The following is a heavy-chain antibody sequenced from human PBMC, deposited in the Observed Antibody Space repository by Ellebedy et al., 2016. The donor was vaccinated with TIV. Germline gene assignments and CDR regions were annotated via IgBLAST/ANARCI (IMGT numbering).Heavy chain of an antibody. CDR1: GFSFRTYV. CDR2: INSDGSTI. D-gene: IGHD2-21*02. CDR3: VRARPYCGGDCFSFGN. J-gene: IGHJ4*02. V-gene: IGHV3-74*01. Sequence: GGSLRLSXAASGFSFRTYVMSWVRQAPGKGLEWVSRINSDGSTINYADSVKGRFTISRDNAKNTLYLQMHSLRAEDTAMYYCVRARPYCGGDCFSFGNWGQGSLVIVSS.